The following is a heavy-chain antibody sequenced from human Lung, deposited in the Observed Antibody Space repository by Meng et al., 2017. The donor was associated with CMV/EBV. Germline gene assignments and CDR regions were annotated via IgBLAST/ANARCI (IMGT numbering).Heavy chain of an antibody. V-gene: IGHV1-2*02. CDR2: INPYTGGT. D-gene: IGHD3-22*01. Sequence: SVXVSXXASGYTFTGYYMHWVRQAPGQGLEWMGWINPYTGGTNYPQKFQGRVTITRDTSISTAYMDLSRLRSDDTAVYYCARVYYDTSGSSHYFDFWGQGTLVTVSS. CDR1: GYTFTGYY. J-gene: IGHJ4*02. CDR3: ARVYYDTSGSSHYFDF.